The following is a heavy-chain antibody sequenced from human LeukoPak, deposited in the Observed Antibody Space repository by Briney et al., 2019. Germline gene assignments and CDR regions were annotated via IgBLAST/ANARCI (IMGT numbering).Heavy chain of an antibody. CDR2: IYYSGST. CDR3: ARVPQTYYYDSSVGGAAFDT. D-gene: IGHD3-22*01. J-gene: IGHJ3*02. Sequence: PSETLSLTCTVSGGSISSGDYYWSWIRQPPGKGLEWIGYIYYSGSTYHNPSLKSRVTISVDTSKNQFSLKLSSVTAADTAVYYCARVPQTYYYDSSVGGAAFDTWGQGTMVTVSS. V-gene: IGHV4-30-4*08. CDR1: GGSISSGDYY.